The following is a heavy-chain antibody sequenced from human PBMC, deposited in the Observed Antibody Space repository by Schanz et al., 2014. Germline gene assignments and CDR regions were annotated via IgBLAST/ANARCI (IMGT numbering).Heavy chain of an antibody. CDR1: GLTFTSAW. Sequence: EVQLVESGGGLVKPGGSLRLSCATSGLTFTSAWMSWVRQARGKGLEWVSAMNESHSTIYYADSVRGRFTISRDNAENTLFLQMNSLRAEDTAVYYCARPALWFGDNCFDPWGQGTWVTVSS. CDR2: MNESHSTI. V-gene: IGHV3-23*04. D-gene: IGHD3-10*01. J-gene: IGHJ5*01. CDR3: ARPALWFGDNCFDP.